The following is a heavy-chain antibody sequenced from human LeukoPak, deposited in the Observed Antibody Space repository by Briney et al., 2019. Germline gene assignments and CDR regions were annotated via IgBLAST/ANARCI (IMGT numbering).Heavy chain of an antibody. CDR1: GGSISSGDYY. V-gene: IGHV4-30-4*01. CDR3: ARGGPAGTHVDYYYGMDV. Sequence: PSETLSLTCTVSGGSISSGDYYWSWIRQPPGKGLEWIGYIYYSGSTYYNPSLKSRVIISVDTSKNQFSLKLSSVTAADTAVYYCARGGPAGTHVDYYYGMDVWGQGTTVTVSS. CDR2: IYYSGST. D-gene: IGHD6-19*01. J-gene: IGHJ6*02.